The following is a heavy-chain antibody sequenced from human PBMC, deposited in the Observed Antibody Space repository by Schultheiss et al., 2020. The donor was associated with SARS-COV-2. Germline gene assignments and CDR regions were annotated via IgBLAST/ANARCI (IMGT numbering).Heavy chain of an antibody. CDR3: AILGFGYAFEL. D-gene: IGHD3-10*01. CDR1: GYTLAAFS. J-gene: IGHJ3*01. CDR2: YHPGQGDI. V-gene: IGHV1-24*01. Sequence: ASVKVSCRVSGYTLAAFSMQWVRQAPGKGLEWMGGYHPGQGDIIYAQKFRARVTMTEDTSTDTAYMDLRTLTSEDTAVYYCAILGFGYAFELWGQGTMVTV.